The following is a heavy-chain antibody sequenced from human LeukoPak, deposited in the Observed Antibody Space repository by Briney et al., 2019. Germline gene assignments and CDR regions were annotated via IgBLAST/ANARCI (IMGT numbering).Heavy chain of an antibody. CDR3: AKKHPAAAGVLDY. V-gene: IGHV3-21*01. Sequence: PGGSLRLSCAASGFTFSSYSMNWVRQAPGKGLEWVSSISSSSSYIYYADSVKGRFTISRDSSKNTLYLQMNSLRAEDTAVYYCAKKHPAAAGVLDYWGQGTLVTVSS. CDR2: ISSSSSYI. D-gene: IGHD6-13*01. CDR1: GFTFSSYS. J-gene: IGHJ4*02.